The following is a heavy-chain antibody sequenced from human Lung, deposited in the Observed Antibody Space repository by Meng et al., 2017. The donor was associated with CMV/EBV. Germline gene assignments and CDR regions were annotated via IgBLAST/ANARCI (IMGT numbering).Heavy chain of an antibody. D-gene: IGHD1-26*01. CDR3: AKEGPSGSYRPAAGFFDY. Sequence: QLQLVEFGXGVVQPGGALRLSCAASGFSFSSYGMHWVRQAPGKGLEWVAFIRFDGGNKEYVDSVKGRFTICRDNSKITLYLQMNSLRTEDTAVYYCAKEGPSGSYRPAAGFFDYLGQGTLGTVSS. CDR1: GFSFSSYG. CDR2: IRFDGGNK. V-gene: IGHV3-30*02. J-gene: IGHJ4*02.